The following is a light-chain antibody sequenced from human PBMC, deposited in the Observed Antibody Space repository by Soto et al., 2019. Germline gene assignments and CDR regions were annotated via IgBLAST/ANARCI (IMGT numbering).Light chain of an antibody. CDR1: SSYVGGYNY. CDR2: EVS. J-gene: IGLJ1*01. CDR3: SSYTTTSPDI. V-gene: IGLV2-14*01. Sequence: SAVTQPATASGSTGQSITISCPGTSSYVGGYNYVSWYQQHPGKAPKLMIYEVSNQPSGDSNRFSASKSGTTASSTISGLQADDEADYYCSSYTTTSPDIFGTWTNVTVL.